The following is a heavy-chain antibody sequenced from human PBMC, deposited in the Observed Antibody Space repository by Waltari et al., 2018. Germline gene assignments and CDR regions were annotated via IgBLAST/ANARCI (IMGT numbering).Heavy chain of an antibody. CDR3: AGYGWNYEDAFDI. J-gene: IGHJ3*02. CDR1: GGSISSYY. D-gene: IGHD1-7*01. CDR2: IYTSGST. V-gene: IGHV4-4*07. Sequence: QVQLQESGPGLVKPSETLSLTCTVSGGSISSYYWSWIRPPAGKGLEWIGRIYTSGSTNYNPSLKSRVTMSVDTSKNQFSLKLSSVTAADTAVYYCAGYGWNYEDAFDIWGQGTMVTVSS.